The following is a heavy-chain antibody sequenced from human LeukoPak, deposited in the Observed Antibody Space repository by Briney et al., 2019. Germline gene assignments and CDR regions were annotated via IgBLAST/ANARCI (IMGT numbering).Heavy chain of an antibody. D-gene: IGHD4/OR15-4a*01. CDR1: GGSISSTNW. Sequence: KPSGTLSLTCSVSGGSISSTNWWTWVRQPPRKGLEWIGDIFHSGSTNYNPSLKSRVTISVDTSKNQFSLKLTSVTLADTAVYYCASGRDQLTYFQYWGQGTLATVSS. J-gene: IGHJ1*01. CDR2: IFHSGST. CDR3: ASGRDQLTYFQY. V-gene: IGHV4-4*02.